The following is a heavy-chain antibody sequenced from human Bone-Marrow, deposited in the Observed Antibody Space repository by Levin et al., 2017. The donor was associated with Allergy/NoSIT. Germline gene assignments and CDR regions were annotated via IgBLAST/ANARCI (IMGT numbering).Heavy chain of an antibody. D-gene: IGHD3-22*01. CDR1: GASISGGHY. CDR2: TFHTGSP. CDR3: ARGGGYYYQSSGYYYIDY. J-gene: IGHJ4*02. Sequence: ASETLSLTCTVSGASISGGHYWSWIRQQPGKDLEWMGYTFHTGSPYYIPSLTGRLTISVDTSKNQFSLKLSSVTAADTAVYYCARGGGYYYQSSGYYYIDYWGQGTLVTVSS. V-gene: IGHV4-31*03.